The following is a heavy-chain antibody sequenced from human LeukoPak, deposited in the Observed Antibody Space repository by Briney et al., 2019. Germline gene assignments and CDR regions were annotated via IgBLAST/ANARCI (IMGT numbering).Heavy chain of an antibody. CDR2: IYGDGSSI. V-gene: IGHV3-74*01. CDR1: GFTFSSYW. J-gene: IGHJ4*02. CDR3: AKGSYIDY. Sequence: GGSLRLSCAASGFTFSSYWMHWVRQAPGKGLVWASRIYGDGSSIRYAGSVKGRFTISRDNAENTLYLQMNSLRAEDTAVYYCAKGSYIDYWGQGTPVTVSS.